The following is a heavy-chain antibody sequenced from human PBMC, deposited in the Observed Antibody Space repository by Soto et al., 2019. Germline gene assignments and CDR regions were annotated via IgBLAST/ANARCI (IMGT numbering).Heavy chain of an antibody. J-gene: IGHJ4*02. Sequence: GESLKISCAASGFTFSSYAMSWVRQAPGKGLEWVSAISGSGGSTYYADSVKGRFTISRDNSKNTLYLQMNSLRAEDTAVYYCASRQRGSYRINNWGQGTLVTVSS. CDR3: ASRQRGSYRINN. D-gene: IGHD3-16*02. V-gene: IGHV3-23*01. CDR1: GFTFSSYA. CDR2: ISGSGGST.